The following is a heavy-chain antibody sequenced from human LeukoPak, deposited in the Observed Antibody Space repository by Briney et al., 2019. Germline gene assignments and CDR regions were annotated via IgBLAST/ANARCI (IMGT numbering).Heavy chain of an antibody. Sequence: PSQTLSLTCTVSGGSISSGGYYWSWIRQHPGKGLEWIGYIYYSGSTYYNPSLKSRVTISVDTSKNQFSLKLSSVTAADTAVYYCAREGPFWSGYLRFDPWGQGTLVTVSS. D-gene: IGHD3-3*01. J-gene: IGHJ5*02. CDR3: AREGPFWSGYLRFDP. CDR2: IYYSGST. CDR1: GGSISSGGYY. V-gene: IGHV4-31*03.